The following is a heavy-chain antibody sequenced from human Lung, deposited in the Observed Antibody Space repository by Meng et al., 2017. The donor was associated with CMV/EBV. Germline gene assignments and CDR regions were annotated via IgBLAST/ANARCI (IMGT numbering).Heavy chain of an antibody. J-gene: IGHJ5*02. V-gene: IGHV1-46*01. CDR3: ARNNEDPEGYKRLYKRESWFDP. Sequence: ASVXVSCKASGYTFTSYYMHWVRQAPGQGLEWMGIINPSGGSTSYAQKFQGRVTMTRDTSTSTVYMERSSLRSEDTAVYYCARNNEDPEGYKRLYKRESWFDPWGQGTLVTVSS. CDR1: GYTFTSYY. D-gene: IGHD2-2*02. CDR2: INPSGGST.